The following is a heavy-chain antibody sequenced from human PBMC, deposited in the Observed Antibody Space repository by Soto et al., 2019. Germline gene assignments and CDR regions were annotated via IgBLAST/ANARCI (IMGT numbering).Heavy chain of an antibody. CDR3: ARRLTTSVTAMGS. Sequence: DVQLLESGGGLMQPGGSLRLSCAASGFAFSNFAVNWVRRAPGRGLEWVSAISAAGGSTYYADAVKGRFTISRDNSKNTVFLQMSSLGPDDTAVYYCARRLTTSVTAMGSWGQGTLVTVSS. CDR1: GFAFSNFA. D-gene: IGHD4-17*01. CDR2: ISAAGGST. V-gene: IGHV3-23*01. J-gene: IGHJ5*02.